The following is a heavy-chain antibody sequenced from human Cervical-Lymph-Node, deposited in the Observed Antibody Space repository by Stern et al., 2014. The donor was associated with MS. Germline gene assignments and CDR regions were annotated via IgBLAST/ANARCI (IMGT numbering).Heavy chain of an antibody. CDR1: GGSISRGDYY. CDR3: ARGGECSGGNCYTWFDP. V-gene: IGHV4-30-4*01. Sequence: QVQLQESGPGLVKPAQTLSLTCTVSGGSISRGDYYWSWIRQSPGKGLEWIGYSYDRGSSYYNPSLKSRVSISVDTSKNQFSLKLTSVTAADTAVYYCARGGECSGGNCYTWFDPWGQGILVTVSS. CDR2: SYDRGSS. J-gene: IGHJ5*02. D-gene: IGHD2-15*01.